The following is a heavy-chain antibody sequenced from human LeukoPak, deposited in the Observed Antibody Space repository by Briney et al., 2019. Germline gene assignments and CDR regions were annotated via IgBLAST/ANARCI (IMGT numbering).Heavy chain of an antibody. J-gene: IGHJ4*02. D-gene: IGHD1-26*01. CDR2: IYHSGST. CDR1: GGSFSGYY. Sequence: KTSETLSLTCAVYGGSFSGYYWSWIRQPPGKGLEWIGEIYHSGSTNYNPSLKSRVTISVDKSKNQFSLKLSSVTAADTAVYYCARADSGSSNWGQGTLVTVSS. CDR3: ARADSGSSN. V-gene: IGHV4-34*01.